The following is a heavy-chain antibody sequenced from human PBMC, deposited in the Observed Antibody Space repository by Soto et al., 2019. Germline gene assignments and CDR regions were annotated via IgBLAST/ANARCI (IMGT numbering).Heavy chain of an antibody. J-gene: IGHJ4*02. CDR3: ARRGGSSPFDY. V-gene: IGHV4-39*01. CDR2: IYYSGST. Sequence: QLQLQESGPGLVKPSETLSLTCTVSGGSISSSSYYWGWIRQSPGKGLEWIGNIYYSGSTYYNPSLKRRDNISVDTSKNQFSLKLSSVTAADTAVYYCARRGGSSPFDYWGQGTLVTVSS. CDR1: GGSISSSSYY. D-gene: IGHD1-26*01.